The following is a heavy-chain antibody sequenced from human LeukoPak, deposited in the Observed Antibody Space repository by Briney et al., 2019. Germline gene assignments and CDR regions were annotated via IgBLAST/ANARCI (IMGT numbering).Heavy chain of an antibody. CDR2: ISYDGSNK. Sequence: GGSLRLSCAASGFTFSSYGMHWVRQAPGKGLEWVAVISYDGSNKYYADSVKGRFTISRDNSKNTLYLQMNSLRAEDTAVYYCAKAVLYRIAAAGNRGYYFDYWGQGTLVTVSS. CDR1: GFTFSSYG. D-gene: IGHD6-13*01. CDR3: AKAVLYRIAAAGNRGYYFDY. J-gene: IGHJ4*02. V-gene: IGHV3-30*18.